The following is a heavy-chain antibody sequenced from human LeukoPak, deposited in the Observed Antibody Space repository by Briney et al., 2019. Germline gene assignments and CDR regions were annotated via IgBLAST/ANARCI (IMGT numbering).Heavy chain of an antibody. D-gene: IGHD3-3*01. CDR1: GFTFSSDA. CDR2: MSGSGGST. CDR3: FFEKETAYEFWSGYSFDY. J-gene: IGHJ4*02. Sequence: PGGYLRISRAASGFTFSSDAMSWVHQAPGKGLEWVSAMSGSGGSTYYADSVKGRFTISRDNSKNTLYLQMNSLRAEDTAVYFFFFEKETAYEFWSGYSFDYWGQGTLVTVSS. V-gene: IGHV3-23*01.